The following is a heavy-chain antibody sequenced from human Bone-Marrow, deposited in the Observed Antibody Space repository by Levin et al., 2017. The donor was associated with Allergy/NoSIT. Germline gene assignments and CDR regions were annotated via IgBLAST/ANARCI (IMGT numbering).Heavy chain of an antibody. Sequence: GESLKISCAASGFTFSSYAMSWVRQAPGKGLEWVSAISGSGGSTYYADSVKGRFTISRDNSKNTLYLQMNSLRAEDTAVYYCAKDQGTTVVTISTLYWGQGTLVTVSS. CDR3: AKDQGTTVVTISTLY. D-gene: IGHD4-23*01. J-gene: IGHJ4*02. CDR2: ISGSGGST. CDR1: GFTFSSYA. V-gene: IGHV3-23*01.